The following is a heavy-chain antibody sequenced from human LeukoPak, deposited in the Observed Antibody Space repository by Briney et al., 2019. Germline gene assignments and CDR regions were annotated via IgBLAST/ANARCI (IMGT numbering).Heavy chain of an antibody. CDR3: ARRGANSGHTFDY. Sequence: GGSLRLSCAASGFTFSDYQMSWIRQAPGKGLEWVSYIRSSGSDTYYAQFVKGRFTISRDNTKNALYLQMTSLRADDTAVYYCARRGANSGHTFDYWGQGTLVSVSS. V-gene: IGHV3-11*01. D-gene: IGHD5-12*01. CDR1: GFTFSDYQ. J-gene: IGHJ4*02. CDR2: IRSSGSDT.